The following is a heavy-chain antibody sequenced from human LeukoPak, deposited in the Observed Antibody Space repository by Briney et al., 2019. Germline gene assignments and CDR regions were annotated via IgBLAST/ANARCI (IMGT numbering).Heavy chain of an antibody. V-gene: IGHV3-23*01. CDR2: IGGSGGST. CDR3: AKDLYGYVSNWFDP. Sequence: PGGSLGLSCAASGFTFSTYAMNWVRQAPGQGLEWVSGIGGSGGSTYYADSVKGRFTISRDNSKNTLYLQMNSLRAEDTAVYYCAKDLYGYVSNWFDPWGQGTLVTVSS. CDR1: GFTFSTYA. D-gene: IGHD5-12*01. J-gene: IGHJ5*02.